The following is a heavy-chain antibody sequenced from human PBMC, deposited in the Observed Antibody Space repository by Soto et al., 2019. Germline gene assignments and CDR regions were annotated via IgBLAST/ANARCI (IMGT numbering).Heavy chain of an antibody. J-gene: IGHJ4*02. Sequence: EVQLLESGGGLVQPGGSLRLSCAASGFTFSSYAMSWVRQAPGKGLEWVSAISGSGGSTYYADSVKGRFTISRDNSKNTLYLQMNSLRAEDTAVYYCATTSLYSSGWYWAPIDYWGQGTLVTVSS. CDR1: GFTFSSYA. D-gene: IGHD6-19*01. V-gene: IGHV3-23*01. CDR2: ISGSGGST. CDR3: ATTSLYSSGWYWAPIDY.